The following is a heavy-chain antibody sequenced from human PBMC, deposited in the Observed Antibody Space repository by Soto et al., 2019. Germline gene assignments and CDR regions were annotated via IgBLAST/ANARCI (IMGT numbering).Heavy chain of an antibody. CDR2: ISGYNGNT. J-gene: IGHJ1*01. CDR1: GYTFTTYG. D-gene: IGHD6-13*01. V-gene: IGHV1-18*01. CDR3: GREGEGSSWSRAEYLQH. Sequence: QVQLVQSGAEVKKPGASVKVSCKASGYTFTTYGIHWVRQAPGQGLEWMGWISGYNGNTNYAQKFQGRVTMTTDTSTPTAYRDLRRLRSDDTAVYYCGREGEGSSWSRAEYLQHWGQGTLVTVSS.